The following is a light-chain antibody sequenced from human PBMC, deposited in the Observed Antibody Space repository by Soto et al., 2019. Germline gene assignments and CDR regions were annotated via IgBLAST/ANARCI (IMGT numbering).Light chain of an antibody. CDR3: QQYKA. V-gene: IGKV1-5*01. CDR2: DAS. J-gene: IGKJ1*01. CDR1: QSLSSY. Sequence: DIQMTHSPSTLSASVGDNITITCRASQSLSSYLAWYQQKPGRAPKLLIFDASSLERGVPSRFSGSGSGTEFRLTISSLQPYDFATYYCQQYKAFGQGTKVDIK.